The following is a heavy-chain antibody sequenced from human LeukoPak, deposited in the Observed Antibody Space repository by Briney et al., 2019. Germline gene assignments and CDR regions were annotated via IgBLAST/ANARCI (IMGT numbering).Heavy chain of an antibody. CDR2: IYTSGST. J-gene: IGHJ6*04. CDR1: GGSISSGSYY. CDR3: ARDRGYWGV. Sequence: SQTLSLTCTVSGGSISSGSYYWSWIRQPAGKGLEWIGRIYTSGSTNYNPSLESRVTISVDTSKNQFSLKLSSVTAADTAVYYCARDRGYWGVWGKGTTVTVSS. V-gene: IGHV4-61*02. D-gene: IGHD7-27*01.